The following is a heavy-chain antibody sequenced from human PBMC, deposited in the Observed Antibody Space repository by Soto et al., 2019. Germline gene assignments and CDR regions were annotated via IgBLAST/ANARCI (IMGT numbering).Heavy chain of an antibody. CDR3: ARVAVVPAAPFDY. V-gene: IGHV3-48*04. Sequence: GGSLRLSCAASGFTFSSYSMNWVRQAPGKGLEWVSYISSSSTIYYADSVKGRFTISRDNAKNSLYLQMNSLRAEDTSVYYCARVAVVPAAPFDYWGQGTLVTVSS. CDR2: ISSSSTI. J-gene: IGHJ4*02. CDR1: GFTFSSYS. D-gene: IGHD2-2*01.